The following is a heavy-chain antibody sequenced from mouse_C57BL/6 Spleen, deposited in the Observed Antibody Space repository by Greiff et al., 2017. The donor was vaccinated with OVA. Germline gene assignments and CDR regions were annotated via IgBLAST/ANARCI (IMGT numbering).Heavy chain of an antibody. CDR2: IDPSDSYT. CDR1: GYTFTSYW. J-gene: IGHJ4*01. V-gene: IGHV1-69*01. CDR3: ARFGSSPYYCAMDY. D-gene: IGHD1-1*01. Sequence: QVQLQQPGAELVMPGASVKLSCKASGYTFTSYWMHWVKQRPGQGLEWIGEIDPSDSYTNYNQKFKGKSTLTVDKSSSTAYMQLSSLTSEDSAVYYCARFGSSPYYCAMDYWGQGTSVTVSS.